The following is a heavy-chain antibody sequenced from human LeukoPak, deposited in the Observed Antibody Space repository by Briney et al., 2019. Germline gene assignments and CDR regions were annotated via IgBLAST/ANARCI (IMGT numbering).Heavy chain of an antibody. J-gene: IGHJ4*02. CDR1: GFTYSSYA. V-gene: IGHV3-23*01. CDR2: ISVSGGST. D-gene: IGHD6-19*01. CDR3: AKGLYYFDY. Sequence: GGSLRLSCAASGFTYSSYAMSWVRQAPGKGLEWVSAISVSGGSTYYADSVKGRFTISRDNSKNTLYLQMNSLRAEETAVYYCAKGLYYFDYWGQGTLVTVSS.